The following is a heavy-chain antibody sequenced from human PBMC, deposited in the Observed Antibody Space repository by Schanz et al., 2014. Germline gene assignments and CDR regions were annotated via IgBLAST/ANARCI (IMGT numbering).Heavy chain of an antibody. V-gene: IGHV4-59*08. J-gene: IGHJ5*02. D-gene: IGHD4-4*01. CDR1: GGSIRGYY. CDR3: ARHLPGGYNNHGWFDP. Sequence: QVQLQESGPGLVKPSETLSLTCTVSGGSIRGYYCSWIRQPPGKGLEWIGYVHSSGSTNYNSSLKSRVTIPGHPSKTQSPRKLSSLPAADTAVYYCARHLPGGYNNHGWFDPWGQGTLVTVSS. CDR2: VHSSGST.